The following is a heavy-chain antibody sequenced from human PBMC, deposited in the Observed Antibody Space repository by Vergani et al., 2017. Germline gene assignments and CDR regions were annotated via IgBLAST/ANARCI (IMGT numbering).Heavy chain of an antibody. CDR2: MDYSVST. CDR3: ASKRGACRAAYCHSYDF. V-gene: IGHV4-39*01. J-gene: IGHJ4*02. Sequence: QVQLQESGPGLVKPSETLSLICTVSGDSVISTDYHWGWIRHRPGKGLEWIGSMDYSVSTSYNPSLESRISISFETPKNQFSLRLTSVTAADTAVYYCASKRGACRAAYCHSYDFWGPGTLVGVSS. D-gene: IGHD1-26*01. CDR1: GDSVISTDYH.